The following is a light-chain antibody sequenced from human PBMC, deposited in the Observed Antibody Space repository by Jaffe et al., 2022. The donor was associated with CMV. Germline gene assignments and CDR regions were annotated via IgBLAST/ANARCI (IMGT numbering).Light chain of an antibody. CDR3: NSRDSSGVV. J-gene: IGLJ2*01. Sequence: SSELTQDPAVSVALGQTVRITCQGDSLRSYFATWYQQKPGQAPVLVIYGKNDRPSGIPDRFSGSNSGNTASLTITGAQAEDEADYYCNSRDSSGVVFGGGTKLTVL. CDR1: SLRSYF. V-gene: IGLV3-19*01. CDR2: GKN.